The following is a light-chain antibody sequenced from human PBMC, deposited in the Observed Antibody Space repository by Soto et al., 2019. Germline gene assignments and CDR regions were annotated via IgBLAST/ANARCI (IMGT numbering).Light chain of an antibody. CDR2: DAS. Sequence: EIVLAQSPGTLSLSPGEIATVSCRASQSVSSSYLAWYQQKPGQVPRLLIYDASTRATGIPARFSGSGSGTEFTLTISSLQSEDFAFYYCQQFHYWWKVGQGTKVDI. V-gene: IGKV3-15*01. J-gene: IGKJ1*01. CDR3: QQFHYWWK. CDR1: QSVSSSY.